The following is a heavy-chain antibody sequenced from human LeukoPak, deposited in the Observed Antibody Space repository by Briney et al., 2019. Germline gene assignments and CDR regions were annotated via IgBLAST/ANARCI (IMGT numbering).Heavy chain of an antibody. V-gene: IGHV4-34*01. CDR1: GGSFSGYY. Sequence: SETLSLTCAVYGGSFSGYYWSWIRQLPGKGLEWIGEINHSGSTNYNPSLKSRVTISVDTSKNQFSLKLSSVAAADTAVYYCASAPRRKYYFDYWGQGTLVTVSS. CDR2: INHSGST. CDR3: ASAPRRKYYFDY. J-gene: IGHJ4*02. D-gene: IGHD1-14*01.